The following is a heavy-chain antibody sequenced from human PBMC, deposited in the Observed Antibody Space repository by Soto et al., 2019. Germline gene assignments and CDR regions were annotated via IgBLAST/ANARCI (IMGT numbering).Heavy chain of an antibody. J-gene: IGHJ5*02. CDR3: ARDLSGYVGPSCSGGSCYSSGWFDP. CDR2: IIPIFGTA. D-gene: IGHD2-15*01. V-gene: IGHV1-69*01. Sequence: QVQLVQSGAEVKKPGSSVKVSCKASGGTFSSYAISWVRQAPGQGLEWMGGIIPIFGTANYAQKFQGRVTITADESTSTACMELSSLRSEDTAVYYCARDLSGYVGPSCSGGSCYSSGWFDPWGQGTLVTVSS. CDR1: GGTFSSYA.